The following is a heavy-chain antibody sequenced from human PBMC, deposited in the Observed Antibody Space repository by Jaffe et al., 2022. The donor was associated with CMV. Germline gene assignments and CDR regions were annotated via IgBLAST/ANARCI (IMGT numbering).Heavy chain of an antibody. J-gene: IGHJ4*02. D-gene: IGHD6-19*01. CDR1: GYTFTGYY. Sequence: QVQLVQSGAEVKKPGASVKVSCKASGYTFTGYYMHWVRQAPGQGLEWMGWINPNSGGTNYAQKFQGRVTMTRDTSISTAYMELSRLRSDDTAVYYCARQRGGAVAGLWSLYFDYWGQGTLVTVSS. CDR3: ARQRGGAVAGLWSLYFDY. V-gene: IGHV1-2*02. CDR2: INPNSGGT.